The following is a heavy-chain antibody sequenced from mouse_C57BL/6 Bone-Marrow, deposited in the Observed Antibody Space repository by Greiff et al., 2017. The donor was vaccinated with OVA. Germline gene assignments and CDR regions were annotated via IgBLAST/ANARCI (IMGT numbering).Heavy chain of an antibody. CDR1: GYTFTDYE. Sequence: VQLQQSGAELVRPGASVTLSCKASGYTFTDYEMHWVKQTPVHGLEWIGAIDPETGGTAYNQKFKGKAILTADKYSSTAYMELRSLTSEDSAVYYCTRWVITTVVNYWGQGTTLTVSS. V-gene: IGHV1-15*01. J-gene: IGHJ2*01. D-gene: IGHD1-1*01. CDR2: IDPETGGT. CDR3: TRWVITTVVNY.